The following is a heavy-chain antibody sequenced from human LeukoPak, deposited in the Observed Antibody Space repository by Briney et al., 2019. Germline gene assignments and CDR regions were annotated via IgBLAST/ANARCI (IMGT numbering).Heavy chain of an antibody. V-gene: IGHV4-39*01. CDR2: LYYTGTT. D-gene: IGHD6-19*01. Sequence: SETLSLTCSVSGGAINSSYYWGWIRQPPGKGLEWIGSLYYTGTTYSNPSLKGRVTMSVDTSKKQFSLNLSSVTAADTAVYYCARRRPGNAVAPSPWDYWGQGTLVIASS. J-gene: IGHJ4*02. CDR1: GGAINSSYY. CDR3: ARRRPGNAVAPSPWDY.